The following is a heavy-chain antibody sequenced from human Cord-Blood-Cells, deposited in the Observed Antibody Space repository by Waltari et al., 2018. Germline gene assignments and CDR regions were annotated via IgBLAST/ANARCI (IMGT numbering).Heavy chain of an antibody. D-gene: IGHD4-4*01. CDR2: FIPIFGPA. V-gene: IGHV1-69*01. CDR3: SSTVTDAFDI. Sequence: QVQLVQSGAEVKKPGSSVKVSCKASGGTFSSYAISWVRQAPGQGLEWMGGFIPIFGPANYAQKFQVRVPITADESTSTAYMELSSLRSEDTAVYYCSSTVTDAFDIWGQGTMVTVSS. J-gene: IGHJ3*02. CDR1: GGTFSSYA.